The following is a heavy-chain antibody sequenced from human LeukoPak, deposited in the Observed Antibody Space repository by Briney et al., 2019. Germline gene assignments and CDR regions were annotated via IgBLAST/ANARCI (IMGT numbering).Heavy chain of an antibody. CDR3: ARGLRYFDWPYNWFDP. Sequence: ASVKVSCKASGYTFTSYGISWVRQAPGQGLEWMGWMNPNSGNTGYAQKFQGRVTMTRNTSISTAYMELSSLRSEDTAVYYCARGLRYFDWPYNWFDPWGQGTLVTVSS. V-gene: IGHV1-8*02. CDR1: GYTFTSYG. CDR2: MNPNSGNT. J-gene: IGHJ5*02. D-gene: IGHD3-9*01.